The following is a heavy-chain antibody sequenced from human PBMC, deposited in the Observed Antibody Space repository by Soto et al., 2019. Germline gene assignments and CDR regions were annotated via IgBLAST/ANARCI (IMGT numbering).Heavy chain of an antibody. CDR2: IYHSGST. Sequence: PSETLSLTCAVSGGSISSGGYSWSWIRQPPGKGLEWIGYIYHSGSTYYNPSLKSRVTISVDRSKNQFSLKLSSVTAADTAVYYCARSPLLWFGELLWNWFDPWGQGTLVTVSS. CDR1: GGSISSGGYS. J-gene: IGHJ5*02. V-gene: IGHV4-30-2*01. CDR3: ARSPLLWFGELLWNWFDP. D-gene: IGHD3-10*01.